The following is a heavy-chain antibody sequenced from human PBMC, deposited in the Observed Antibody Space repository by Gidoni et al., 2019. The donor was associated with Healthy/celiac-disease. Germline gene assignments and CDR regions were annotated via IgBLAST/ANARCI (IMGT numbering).Heavy chain of an antibody. D-gene: IGHD2-15*01. J-gene: IGHJ3*02. V-gene: IGHV3-30*18. CDR1: GFTFSSYG. CDR2: ISYDGSNK. CDR3: AKGYCSGGSCLYFDAFDT. Sequence: QVQLVESGGGVVPPGRSLRLSCAASGFTFSSYGMHWVRQAPGKGLEWVAVISYDGSNKYYADSVKGRFTISRDNSKNTLYLQMNSLRAEDTAVYYCAKGYCSGGSCLYFDAFDTWGQGTMVTVSS.